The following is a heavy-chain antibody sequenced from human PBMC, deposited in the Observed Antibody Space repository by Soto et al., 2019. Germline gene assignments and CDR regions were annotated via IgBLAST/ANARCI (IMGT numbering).Heavy chain of an antibody. D-gene: IGHD3-22*01. J-gene: IGHJ4*02. CDR1: GYSFTSYW. CDR3: ARLRAAYYDSSGYYCSY. Sequence: EVQLVQSGAEVKKPGESLKISCKGSGYSFTSYWIGWVRQMPGKGLEWMGIIYPGDSDTRYSPSFQGQVTISADKSISTAYLQWSSLKASDTAMYYCARLRAAYYDSSGYYCSYWGQGTLVTVSS. CDR2: IYPGDSDT. V-gene: IGHV5-51*01.